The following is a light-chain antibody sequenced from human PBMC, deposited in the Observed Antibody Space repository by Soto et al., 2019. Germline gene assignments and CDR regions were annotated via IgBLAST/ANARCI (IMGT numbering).Light chain of an antibody. Sequence: DIQMTQSPSTLSASVGDRVTLTCRASQSISTWLAWYQQKPGKAPKLLIYKASNLEDGVPSRFSGSGSGTEFTITISSLQPDDFATYYCQQYNTYPLTFGGGTKVEIK. CDR1: QSISTW. J-gene: IGKJ4*01. V-gene: IGKV1-5*03. CDR3: QQYNTYPLT. CDR2: KAS.